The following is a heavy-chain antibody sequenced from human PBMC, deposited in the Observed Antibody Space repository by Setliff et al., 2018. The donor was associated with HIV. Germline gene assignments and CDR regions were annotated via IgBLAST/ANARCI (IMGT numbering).Heavy chain of an antibody. CDR3: ARAYDYSNYFHYYMDV. D-gene: IGHD4-4*01. CDR1: GVSTSSSHYY. V-gene: IGHV4-39*07. J-gene: IGHJ6*03. Sequence: PSETLSLTCTVSGVSTSSSHYYWGWIRQPPGKGLEWIGYIYYSGSTYYNPSLKSRVTISVDTSKNQFSLKLSSLTAADTAVYYCARAYDYSNYFHYYMDVWGKGTTVTVSS. CDR2: IYYSGST.